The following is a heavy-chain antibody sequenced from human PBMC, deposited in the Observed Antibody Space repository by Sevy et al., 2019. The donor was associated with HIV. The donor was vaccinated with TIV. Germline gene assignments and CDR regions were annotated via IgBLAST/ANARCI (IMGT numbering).Heavy chain of an antibody. CDR1: GFTFSNAW. J-gene: IGHJ4*02. V-gene: IGHV3-15*01. CDR3: TTEAYGDYHDVDY. CDR2: IKSKTDGGTT. Sequence: GGSLRLSCAASGFTFSNAWMSWVRQAPGKGLEWVGRIKSKTDGGTTDYAAPVKGRFTISRDDSKNTLYLQMNSLKTEDTAVYYCTTEAYGDYHDVDYWGQGTLVTVSS. D-gene: IGHD4-17*01.